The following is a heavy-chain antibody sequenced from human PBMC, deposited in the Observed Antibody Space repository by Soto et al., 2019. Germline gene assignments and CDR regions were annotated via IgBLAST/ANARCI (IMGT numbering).Heavy chain of an antibody. J-gene: IGHJ3*02. CDR3: VREPRYCSGGSCSIMGDAFDI. D-gene: IGHD2-15*01. CDR2: IYNEFT. Sequence: EVQLVESGGGLVQPGGSLRLSCVASGLTVTEIYMTWVRQAPGKGREWVSVIYNEFTDYADSVRGRFSISTDSSKNALYLQMNSLRAEDSAVYYCVREPRYCSGGSCSIMGDAFDIWGQGTMVTVSS. CDR1: GLTVTEIY. V-gene: IGHV3-66*01.